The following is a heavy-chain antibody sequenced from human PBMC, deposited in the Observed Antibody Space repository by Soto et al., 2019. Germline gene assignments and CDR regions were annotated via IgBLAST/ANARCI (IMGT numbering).Heavy chain of an antibody. Sequence: PSETLSPTCTVSGGSISSYYWSWIRQPPWKGLEWIGYIYYSGSTNYNPSLKSRVTISVDTSKNQFSLKLSSVTAADTAVYYCARVSMVRGFKKAFDIWGQGTMVTVSS. D-gene: IGHD3-10*01. V-gene: IGHV4-59*01. CDR1: GGSISSYY. CDR2: IYYSGST. CDR3: ARVSMVRGFKKAFDI. J-gene: IGHJ3*02.